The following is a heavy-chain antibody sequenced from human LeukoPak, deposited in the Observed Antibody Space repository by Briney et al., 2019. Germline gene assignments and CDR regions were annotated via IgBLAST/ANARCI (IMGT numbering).Heavy chain of an antibody. D-gene: IGHD3-10*01. CDR3: AKDTQLLWFGEFSG. V-gene: IGHV3-9*01. CDR1: GFTFDDYA. J-gene: IGHJ4*02. CDR2: ISWNSGSI. Sequence: PGGSLRLSCAASGFTFDDYAMHWVRQAPGKGLEWVSGISWNSGSIGYADSVKGRFTISRDNAKNSLYLQMNSLRAEDTALYYCAKDTQLLWFGEFSGWGQGTLVTVSS.